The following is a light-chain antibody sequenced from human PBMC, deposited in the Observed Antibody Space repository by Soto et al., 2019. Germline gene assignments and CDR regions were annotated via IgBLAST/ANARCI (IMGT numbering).Light chain of an antibody. V-gene: IGLV1-44*01. CDR1: SSNIGSNS. CDR3: AAWDDSVKGPV. CDR2: SNS. J-gene: IGLJ2*01. Sequence: QSVLTQPPSASGTPGQRVTISCSGSSSNIGSNSVNWYQQLPGTAPKLLIYSNSQRPSGVPDRFSGSKSGTSASLAISGLQSEDEADYYCAAWDDSVKGPVFGGGTKLTVL.